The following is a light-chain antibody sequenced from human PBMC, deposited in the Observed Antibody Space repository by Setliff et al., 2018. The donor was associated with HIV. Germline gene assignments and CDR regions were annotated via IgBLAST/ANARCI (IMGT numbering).Light chain of an antibody. CDR2: EVR. J-gene: IGLJ1*01. Sequence: LTQPASVSGPPGQSITISCTGTSRDVGGYNYVSWYQQHPGKAPKLIIYEVRNRPSGVSNRFSGSKSGNTASLTISGLQTEDEADYYCSSYAITNTLPFGTGTKVTVL. CDR1: SRDVGGYNY. CDR3: SSYAITNTLP. V-gene: IGLV2-14*01.